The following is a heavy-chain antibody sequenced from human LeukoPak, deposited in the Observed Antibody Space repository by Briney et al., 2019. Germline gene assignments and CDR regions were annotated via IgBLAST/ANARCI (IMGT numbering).Heavy chain of an antibody. CDR1: GYTFTSYY. CDR2: INPSGGST. CDR3: ARDEGPPNIVVVPAAMGRAGWFDP. J-gene: IGHJ5*02. D-gene: IGHD2-2*01. Sequence: GASVKVSCKASGYTFTSYYMHWVRQAPGQGLEWMGIINPSGGSTSYAQKFQGRVTMTRDMSTSTAYMELRSLRSDDTAVYYCARDEGPPNIVVVPAAMGRAGWFDPWGQGTLVTVSS. V-gene: IGHV1-46*01.